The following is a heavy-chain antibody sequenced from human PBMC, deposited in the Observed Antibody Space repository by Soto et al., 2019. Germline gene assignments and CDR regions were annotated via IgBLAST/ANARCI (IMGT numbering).Heavy chain of an antibody. D-gene: IGHD6-13*01. V-gene: IGHV5-51*01. Sequence: LKISCKGSGYSFTNYWIAWVRQMPGKGLEWMGIIYPGDSDTRYSPSFQGQITISVDKSISTAYLQWSSLKASDTAMYYCARIWEMATVAACDYWGQGTLVTVSS. CDR2: IYPGDSDT. CDR3: ARIWEMATVAACDY. J-gene: IGHJ4*02. CDR1: GYSFTNYW.